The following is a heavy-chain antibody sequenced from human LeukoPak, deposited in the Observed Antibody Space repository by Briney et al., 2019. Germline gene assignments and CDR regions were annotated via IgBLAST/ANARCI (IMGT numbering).Heavy chain of an antibody. CDR3: ARLGRPVGYYYYYYMDV. CDR1: GFTFSSYW. D-gene: IGHD6-25*01. V-gene: IGHV3-7*01. Sequence: TGGSLRLSCAASGFTFSSYWMSWVRQAPGKGLEGVANIKQDGSEKYYVDSVKGRFTISRDNAKNSLYLQMNSLRAEDTAVYYCARLGRPVGYYYYYYMDVWGKGTTVTVSS. J-gene: IGHJ6*03. CDR2: IKQDGSEK.